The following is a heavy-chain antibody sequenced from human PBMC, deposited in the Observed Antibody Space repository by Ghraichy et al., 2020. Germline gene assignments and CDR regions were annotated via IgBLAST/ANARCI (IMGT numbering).Heavy chain of an antibody. V-gene: IGHV3-21*01. CDR1: GFVFNNYA. D-gene: IGHD6-13*01. CDR2: ISSSSNYI. CDR3: GTHLGY. J-gene: IGHJ4*02. Sequence: GESLRLSCTASGFVFNNYAMSWGRQAPGKDLEWVASISSSSNYIYYADSVKGRFTISRDNARGSLDLQMNSLRVDDTAVYYCGTHLGYWGQGTLVTVSS.